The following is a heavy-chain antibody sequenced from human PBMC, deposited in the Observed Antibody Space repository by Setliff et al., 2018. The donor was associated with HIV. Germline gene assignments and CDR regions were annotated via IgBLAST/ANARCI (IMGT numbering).Heavy chain of an antibody. CDR2: FDPEDGET. D-gene: IGHD3-22*01. Sequence: ASVKVSCKVSGYSLTDLSIHWVRQAPGKGLEWMGGFDPEDGETVYAQKLQGRVTMTEDTSTETDYMELSSLRSEDTAMYYCATIRAYYYDSCGQEYFQYWGHGTLVTVSS. CDR3: ATIRAYYYDSCGQEYFQY. J-gene: IGHJ1*01. CDR1: GYSLTDLS. V-gene: IGHV1-24*01.